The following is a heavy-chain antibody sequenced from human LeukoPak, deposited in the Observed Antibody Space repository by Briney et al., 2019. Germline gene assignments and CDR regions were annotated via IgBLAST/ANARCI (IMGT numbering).Heavy chain of an antibody. J-gene: IGHJ6*03. CDR2: IYYSGST. CDR1: GGSISSYY. CDR3: ARAPPLVASNYYYYYYMDV. D-gene: IGHD5-12*01. V-gene: IGHV4-59*01. Sequence: SETLSLTCTVSGGSISSYYWSWIRQPPGKGLEWIGYIYYSGSTNYNPSLKSRVTISVDTSKNQFSLKLSSVTAANTAVYYCARAPPLVASNYYYYYYMDVWGKGTTVTVSS.